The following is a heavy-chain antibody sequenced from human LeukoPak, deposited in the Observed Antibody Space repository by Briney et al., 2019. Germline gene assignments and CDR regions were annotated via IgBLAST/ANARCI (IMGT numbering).Heavy chain of an antibody. CDR2: ISSSGSTI. CDR3: ARGDPTGCSGGSCYAPGDYYGMDV. Sequence: PGGSLRLSCAASGFTFSDYYISWIRQAPGKGLEWVSYISSSGSTIYYADSVKGRFTISRDNAKNSLYLQMNSLRAEDTAVYYCARGDPTGCSGGSCYAPGDYYGMDVWGQGTTVTVSS. CDR1: GFTFSDYY. V-gene: IGHV3-11*01. D-gene: IGHD2-15*01. J-gene: IGHJ6*02.